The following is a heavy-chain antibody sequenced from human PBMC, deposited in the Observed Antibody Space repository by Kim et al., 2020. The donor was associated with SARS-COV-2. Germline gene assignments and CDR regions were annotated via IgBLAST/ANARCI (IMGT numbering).Heavy chain of an antibody. D-gene: IGHD2-2*01. CDR3: AREYSTSWYFDH. J-gene: IGHJ4*02. CDR2: IYSSGST. V-gene: IGHV4-59*13. Sequence: SETLSLTCTVSGGSISNYYWGWIRQPPGKRLELIGYIYSSGSTNYNPSLKSRVTISVDTSKNQFSLNLSSVTAADTAVYYCAREYSTSWYFDHWGQGTLV. CDR1: GGSISNYY.